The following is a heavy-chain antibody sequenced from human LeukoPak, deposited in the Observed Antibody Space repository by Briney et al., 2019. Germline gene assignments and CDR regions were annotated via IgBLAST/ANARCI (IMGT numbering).Heavy chain of an antibody. V-gene: IGHV3-30-3*01. CDR3: ARDLSGSYKALSY. J-gene: IGHJ4*02. CDR1: GFTFSSYA. CDR2: ISYDGSNI. Sequence: QVQLVESGGGVVQPGRSLRLSCAASGFTFSSYAMHWVRQAPGKGLEWVAVISYDGSNIYYADSVKGRFTISRDNSKNTLYLQMNSLRAEDTAVYYCARDLSGSYKALSYWGQGTLVTVSS. D-gene: IGHD1-26*01.